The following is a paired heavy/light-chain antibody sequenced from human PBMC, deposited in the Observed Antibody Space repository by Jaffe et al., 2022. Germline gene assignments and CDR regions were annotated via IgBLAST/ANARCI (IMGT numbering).Light chain of an antibody. Sequence: DIVMTQSPLSLPVTPGEPASISCRSSQSLLHSNGYNYLDWYLQKPGQSPQLLIYLGSNRASGVPDRFSGSGSGTDFTLKISRVEAEDVGVYYCMQALQTLMYTFGQGTKLEIK. CDR1: QSLLHSNGYNY. J-gene: IGKJ2*01. V-gene: IGKV2-28*01. CDR2: LGS. CDR3: MQALQTLMYT.
Heavy chain of an antibody. CDR2: IIPIFGTA. Sequence: QVQLVQSGAEVKKPGSSVKVSCKASGGTFSSYAISWVRQAPGQGLEWMGGIIPIFGTANYAQKFQGRVTITTDESTSTAYMELSSLRSEDTAVYYCARGKGITMVRGVITFPMDVWGKGTTVTVSS. D-gene: IGHD3-10*01. CDR1: GGTFSSYA. V-gene: IGHV1-69*05. CDR3: ARGKGITMVRGVITFPMDV. J-gene: IGHJ6*03.